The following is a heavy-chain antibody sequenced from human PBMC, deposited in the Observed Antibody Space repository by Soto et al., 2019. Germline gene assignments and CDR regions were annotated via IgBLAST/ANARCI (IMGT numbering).Heavy chain of an antibody. J-gene: IGHJ6*02. D-gene: IGHD3-22*01. Sequence: SVPVSCKASGCTFRSYAISWVRQAPGQGLAWMGGIIPIFGTANYAQKFQGRVTITADDTTSTDYMELSRLRSEDTAVYYGARDTGFYDSSGYDPLRDGMDVWGQGTTVTVS. V-gene: IGHV1-69*13. CDR3: ARDTGFYDSSGYDPLRDGMDV. CDR1: GCTFRSYA. CDR2: IIPIFGTA.